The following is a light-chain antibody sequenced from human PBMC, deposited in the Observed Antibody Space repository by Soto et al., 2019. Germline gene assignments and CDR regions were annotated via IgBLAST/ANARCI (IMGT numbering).Light chain of an antibody. CDR1: QSVSSNY. CDR3: QQYDTSPRT. V-gene: IGKV3-20*01. Sequence: EVMLTQSPGTLSLSPGERATLSCRASQSVSSNYLAWYQQKSGQAPRLLIYGASNRATGIPDRFSGSGSGTDFTRTIRRLEPEDFAVYYCQQYDTSPRTFGQGTKVEIK. J-gene: IGKJ1*01. CDR2: GAS.